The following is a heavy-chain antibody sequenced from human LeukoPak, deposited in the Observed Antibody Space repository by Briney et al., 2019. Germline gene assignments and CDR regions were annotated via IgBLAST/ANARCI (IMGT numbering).Heavy chain of an antibody. CDR3: ARESPDILTGYYAFDI. J-gene: IGHJ3*02. Sequence: SGTLSLTCAVSGGSISSSNWWSWVRQPPGKGLEWIGEIHHSGSTNYNPSLKSRVTISVDKSKNQFSLKLSSVTAADTAVYYCARESPDILTGYYAFDIWGQGTMVTVSS. V-gene: IGHV4-4*02. CDR1: GGSISSSNW. D-gene: IGHD3-9*01. CDR2: IHHSGST.